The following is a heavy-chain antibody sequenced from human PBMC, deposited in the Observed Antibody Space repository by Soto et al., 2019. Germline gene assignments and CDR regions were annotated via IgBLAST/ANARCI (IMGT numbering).Heavy chain of an antibody. D-gene: IGHD2-21*02. V-gene: IGHV3-9*01. Sequence: EVQLVESGGGLVQPGRSLRLSCVASGFNFDDYAMFWVRQAPGKGLERVSGISWKSASIGYADSVKGRFTISRDNTKNSLYLQMNSLRAEDTALYYCAKSTCGTANGMDVWGQGTTVTVSS. CDR2: ISWKSASI. CDR1: GFNFDDYA. CDR3: AKSTCGTANGMDV. J-gene: IGHJ6*02.